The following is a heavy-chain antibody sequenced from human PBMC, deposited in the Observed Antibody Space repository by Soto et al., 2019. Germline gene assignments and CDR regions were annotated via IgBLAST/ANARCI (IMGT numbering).Heavy chain of an antibody. CDR3: AHNGLDSSGYYSDYYYYGMDV. CDR1: GFSLSTSGLG. J-gene: IGHJ6*02. D-gene: IGHD3-22*01. Sequence: SGPTLVNPTQTLTLTCTFSGFSLSTSGLGVGWIRQPPGKALEWLALIYWDDDKRYSPSLKSRLTITKDTSKNQVVLTMTNMDPVDTATYYCAHNGLDSSGYYSDYYYYGMDVWGQGTTVTVSS. CDR2: IYWDDDK. V-gene: IGHV2-5*02.